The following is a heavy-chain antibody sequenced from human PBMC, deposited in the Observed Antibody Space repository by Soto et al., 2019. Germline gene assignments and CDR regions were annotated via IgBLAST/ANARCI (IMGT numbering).Heavy chain of an antibody. Sequence: QVQLQESGPRLVKPSETLSLTCTVSGGSISGYYWSWIRQPAGKRLEWIGRIYASGNTNKNPSLKSRVTMSVDTSKNQFSLRLNSVTAADTAVYYCARVGRTRATVTTDAFDVWGQGTKVTVSS. J-gene: IGHJ3*01. CDR3: ARVGRTRATVTTDAFDV. CDR1: GGSISGYY. CDR2: IYASGNT. V-gene: IGHV4-4*07. D-gene: IGHD4-17*01.